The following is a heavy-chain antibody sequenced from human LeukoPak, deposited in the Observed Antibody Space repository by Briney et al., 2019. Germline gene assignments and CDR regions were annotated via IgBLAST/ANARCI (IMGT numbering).Heavy chain of an antibody. D-gene: IGHD6-19*01. CDR1: GGSFSGYY. CDR2: INHSGST. V-gene: IGHV4-34*01. J-gene: IGHJ4*02. Sequence: SETLSLTCAVYGGSFSGYYWSWIRQPPGKGLEWIGEINHSGSTNYNPSLKSRVTISVDTSKNQFSLKLSSVTAADTAVYYCARAGKSSGWYGTGYFDYWGQGTLVTVSS. CDR3: ARAGKSSGWYGTGYFDY.